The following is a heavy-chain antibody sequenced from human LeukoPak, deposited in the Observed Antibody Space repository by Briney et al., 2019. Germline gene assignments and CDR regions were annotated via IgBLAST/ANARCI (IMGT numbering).Heavy chain of an antibody. CDR2: SGST. J-gene: IGHJ5*02. CDR3: ATSRPPGTPFDL. V-gene: IGHV4-38-2*02. Sequence: PSETLSLTCTVSGYSISSGYYWGWIRQPPGKGLEWIGSGSTYYNPSLKSRVTISVDTSKNQFSLKLSSVTAADTAVYYCATSRPPGTPFDLWGQGLVTVSS. CDR1: GYSISSGYY.